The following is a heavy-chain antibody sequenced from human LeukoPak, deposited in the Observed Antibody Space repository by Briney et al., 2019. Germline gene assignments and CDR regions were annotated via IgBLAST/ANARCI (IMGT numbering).Heavy chain of an antibody. V-gene: IGHV3-30*01. CDR3: ARGVASIAARPDSWFDP. CDR2: ISYDGSNK. D-gene: IGHD6-6*01. Sequence: GGSLGLSCAASGFTFSSYAMHWVRQAPGKGLEWVAVISYDGSNKYYADSVKGRFTISRDNSKNTLYLQMNSLRAEDTAVYYCARGVASIAARPDSWFDPWGQGTLVTVSS. CDR1: GFTFSSYA. J-gene: IGHJ5*02.